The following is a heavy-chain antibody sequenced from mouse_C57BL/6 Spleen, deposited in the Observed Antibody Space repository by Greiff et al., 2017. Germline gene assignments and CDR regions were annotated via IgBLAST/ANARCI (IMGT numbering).Heavy chain of an antibody. CDR1: GYAFSSSW. D-gene: IGHD2-4*01. Sequence: VQLQQSGPELVKPGASVKISCKASGYAFSSSWMNWVKQRPGKGLEWIGRIYPGDGDTNYNGKFKGKATLTADKSSSTAYMQLSSLTSEDSAVYFCARSGDYDLSYFGYWGQGTTLTVSS. V-gene: IGHV1-82*01. CDR2: IYPGDGDT. CDR3: ARSGDYDLSYFGY. J-gene: IGHJ2*01.